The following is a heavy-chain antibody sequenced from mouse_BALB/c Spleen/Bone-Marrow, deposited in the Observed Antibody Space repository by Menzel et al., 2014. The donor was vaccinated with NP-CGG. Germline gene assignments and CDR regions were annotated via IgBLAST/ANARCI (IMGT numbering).Heavy chain of an antibody. D-gene: IGHD2-14*01. CDR3: ARSDYRYDPLAN. CDR2: IDTSDSYI. V-gene: IGHV1-69*01. CDR1: GYTFTDYW. Sequence: LVESGAELVMPGASVKMSCKASGYTFTDYWMHWVKQRPGQGLEWVGAIDTSDSYISYNQKFKGKATLTVDESSSTAYMQLSSLTSEDSAVYHCARSDYRYDPLANWCQGTLVTVSA. J-gene: IGHJ3*01.